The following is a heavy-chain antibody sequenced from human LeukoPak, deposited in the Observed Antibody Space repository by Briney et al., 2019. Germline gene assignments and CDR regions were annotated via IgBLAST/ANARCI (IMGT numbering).Heavy chain of an antibody. CDR3: ARGGDYDFWSGYVFDY. CDR1: GGSISSGDYY. J-gene: IGHJ4*02. CDR2: IYYSGST. D-gene: IGHD3-3*01. Sequence: SETLSLTCTVSGGSISSGDYYWSWLRQPPGKGLEWIGYIYYSGSTNYNPSLKSRVTISVDTSKNQFSLKLSSVTAADTAVYYCARGGDYDFWSGYVFDYWGQGTLVTVSS. V-gene: IGHV4-61*08.